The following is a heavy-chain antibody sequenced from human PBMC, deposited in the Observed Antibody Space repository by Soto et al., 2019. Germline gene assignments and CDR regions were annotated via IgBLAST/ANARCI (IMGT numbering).Heavy chain of an antibody. CDR2: IKSKTDGGTT. CDR3: STDLTYYFDY. CDR1: GFTLNNAW. V-gene: IGHV3-15*07. Sequence: PGGSLRLSCIASGFTLNNAWVNWVRQAPGKGLKWVGRIKSKTDGGTTDYAAPVKGRFTISRDDSKNTLYLQMNSLKTEDTAVYYCSTDLTYYFDYWGQGTLVTVSS. J-gene: IGHJ4*02.